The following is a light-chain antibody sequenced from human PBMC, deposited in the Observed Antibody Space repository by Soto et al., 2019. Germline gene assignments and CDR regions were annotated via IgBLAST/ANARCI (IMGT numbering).Light chain of an antibody. CDR2: EVS. Sequence: QSALTQPPSASGSPGQSVTISCTGTSSDVGGYNYVSWYQQHPGKAPKLMIYEVSKRPSGVPDRFSGSKSGNTASLTVSRLQAEDEADYYCSSYAGSNPVFGGGTKVTVL. J-gene: IGLJ2*01. CDR3: SSYAGSNPV. CDR1: SSDVGGYNY. V-gene: IGLV2-8*01.